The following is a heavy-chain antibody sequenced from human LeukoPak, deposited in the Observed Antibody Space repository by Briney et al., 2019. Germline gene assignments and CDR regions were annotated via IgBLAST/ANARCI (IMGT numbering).Heavy chain of an antibody. V-gene: IGHV3-30*18. CDR2: ISYDASNK. CDR1: GFTFGSYG. D-gene: IGHD3-22*01. Sequence: GGSLRLSCAAPGFTFGSYGMHWVRQAPGKGLEWVAAISYDASNKYYADSVKGRFTISRDNSKNTLYLQMNSLRAEDTAVYYCAKASSAPYDSSGYYLNHFDFWGQGTLVTVSS. J-gene: IGHJ4*02. CDR3: AKASSAPYDSSGYYLNHFDF.